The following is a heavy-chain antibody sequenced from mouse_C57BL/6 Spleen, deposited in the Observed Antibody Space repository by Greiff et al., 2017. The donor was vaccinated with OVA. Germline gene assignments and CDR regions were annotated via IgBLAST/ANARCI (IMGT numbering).Heavy chain of an antibody. D-gene: IGHD2-5*01. CDR1: GFSFNTYA. CDR2: IRSKSNNYAT. J-gene: IGHJ3*01. V-gene: IGHV10-1*01. Sequence: EVHLVESGGGLVQPKGSLKLSCAASGFSFNTYAMNWVRQAPGKGLEWVARIRSKSNNYATYYADSMKDRFTISRDDSESMLYLQMNNLKTEDTAMYYCVNSNLGFAYWGQGTLVTVSA. CDR3: VNSNLGFAY.